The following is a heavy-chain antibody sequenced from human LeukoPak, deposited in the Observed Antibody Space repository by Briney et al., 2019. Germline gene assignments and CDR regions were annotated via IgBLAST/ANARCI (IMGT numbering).Heavy chain of an antibody. D-gene: IGHD6-6*01. J-gene: IGHJ4*02. CDR3: ATNAGRPWGIFDY. CDR1: GGSMSGFY. Sequence: SDTLSLTCTVSGGSMSGFYWSWIRQPPGKGLEWIGYIYYSGSTNYNPSLQSRVTISVDTSKNQFSLKLRSVTAADTAVYYCATNAGRPWGIFDYWGQGTLVTVSS. CDR2: IYYSGST. V-gene: IGHV4-59*01.